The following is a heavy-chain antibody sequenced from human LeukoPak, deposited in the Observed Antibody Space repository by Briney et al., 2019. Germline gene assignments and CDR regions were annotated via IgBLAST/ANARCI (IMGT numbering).Heavy chain of an antibody. J-gene: IGHJ3*02. CDR2: IYHSGST. D-gene: IGHD3-22*01. CDR3: ARGGYDSSGYLLFGTTDPEPDAFDI. Sequence: SETLSLTCTVSGYSISSGYYWGWIRQPPGKGLEWIGSIYHSGSTYYNPSLKSRVTISVDTSKNQFSLKLSSVTAADTAVYYCARGGYDSSGYLLFGTTDPEPDAFDIWGQGTMVTVSS. V-gene: IGHV4-38-2*02. CDR1: GYSISSGYY.